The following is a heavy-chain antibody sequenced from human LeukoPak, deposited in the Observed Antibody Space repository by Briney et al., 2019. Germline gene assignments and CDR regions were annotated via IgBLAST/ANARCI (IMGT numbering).Heavy chain of an antibody. V-gene: IGHV2-5*02. J-gene: IGHJ5*02. CDR2: IYWDADK. CDR3: AHQKNYGWFDP. Sequence: SGPTLVNPTQTLTLTCTFSGFSLSTSGVGVGWIRQPPGKALEWLALIYWDADKRYSPSLRSRLTITKDTSKNRVVLTLTNMDPVDTATYYCAHQKNYGWFDPWGQGTLVTVSS. D-gene: IGHD1-7*01. CDR1: GFSLSTSGVG.